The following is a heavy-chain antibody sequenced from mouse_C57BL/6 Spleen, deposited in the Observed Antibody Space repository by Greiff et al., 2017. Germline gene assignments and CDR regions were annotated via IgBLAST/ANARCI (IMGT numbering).Heavy chain of an antibody. V-gene: IGHV1-42*01. J-gene: IGHJ1*03. CDR1: GYSFTGYY. CDR2: INPSTGGT. Sequence: VQLKESGPELVKPGASVKISCKASGYSFTGYYMNWVKQSPEKSLEWIGEINPSTGGTTYNQKFKAKATLTVDKSSSTAYMQLKSLTSEESAVYYCARRYYYGSSYWDFDVWGTGTTVTVAS. CDR3: ARRYYYGSSYWDFDV. D-gene: IGHD1-1*01.